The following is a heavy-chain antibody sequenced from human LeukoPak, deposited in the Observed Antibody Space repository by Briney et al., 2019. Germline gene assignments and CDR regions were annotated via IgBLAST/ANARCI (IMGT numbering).Heavy chain of an antibody. CDR1: GGSISSGSYY. Sequence: PSETLSLTCTVSGGSISSGSYYWSWIRQPAGKGLEWIGRIYTSGSTNYNPSLKSRVTISVDTSKNQFSLKLSSVTAADTAVYYCALGYCSSTSCYTDYYMDVWGKGTTVTVSS. J-gene: IGHJ6*03. CDR2: IYTSGST. D-gene: IGHD2-2*02. CDR3: ALGYCSSTSCYTDYYMDV. V-gene: IGHV4-61*02.